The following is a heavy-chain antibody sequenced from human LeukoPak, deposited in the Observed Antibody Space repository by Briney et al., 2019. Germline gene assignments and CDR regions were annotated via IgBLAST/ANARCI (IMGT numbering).Heavy chain of an antibody. CDR3: AAVPHSRYSYGDRSRAVEY. D-gene: IGHD3-10*01. V-gene: IGHV3-11*01. CDR1: GFTFRDYY. J-gene: IGHJ4*02. Sequence: GGSLRLSCAASGFTFRDYYMSWIRQAPGKGLEWVSYISSSGNNICYADSVKGRFTISRDNAKNSLYLQMNSLRAEDTAVYYCAAVPHSRYSYGDRSRAVEYWGQGTLVTVSS. CDR2: ISSSGNNI.